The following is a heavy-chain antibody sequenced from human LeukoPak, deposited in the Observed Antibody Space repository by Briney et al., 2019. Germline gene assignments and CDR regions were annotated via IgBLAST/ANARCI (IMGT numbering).Heavy chain of an antibody. J-gene: IGHJ4*02. CDR2: IYHSGST. CDR3: ARNADDSSSYLYFDY. V-gene: IGHV4-59*01. Sequence: SETLSLTCTVSGGSISNYYWSWIRQPPGKELEWNGYIYHSGSTNYNPSLKSRVTISVDTSKNQFSLKLSSVTAADTAVYYCARNADDSSSYLYFDYWGQGTLVTVSS. CDR1: GGSISNYY. D-gene: IGHD3-22*01.